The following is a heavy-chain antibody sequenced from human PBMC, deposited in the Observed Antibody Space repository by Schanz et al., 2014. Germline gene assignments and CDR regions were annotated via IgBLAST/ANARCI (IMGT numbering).Heavy chain of an antibody. CDR3: AKVGLYYYGSGFDY. D-gene: IGHD3-10*01. CDR1: GFTFSSYG. CDR2: IRYDGSNK. Sequence: QVQLVESGGGVVQPGGSLRLSCAASGFTFSSYGMHWVRQAPGKGLGWVAFIRYDGSNKYYADSVKGRFTISRDNSKNTLYLQMNSLRAEDTAVYYCAKVGLYYYGSGFDYWGQGTLVTVSS. J-gene: IGHJ4*02. V-gene: IGHV3-30*02.